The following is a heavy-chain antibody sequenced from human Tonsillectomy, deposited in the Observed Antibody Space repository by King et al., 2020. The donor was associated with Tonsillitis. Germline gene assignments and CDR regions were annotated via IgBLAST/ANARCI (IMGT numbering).Heavy chain of an antibody. Sequence: VQLVESGGGLVQPGGSLRLSCEGSGFTFSDYWMHWVRQAPGKGLVWVSRTINDGSSTMYEDSVKGRFTVSRDNAKNMMYLQMNSLRVEDTAVYYCARGFPDRRLDPWGQGALVTVSS. D-gene: IGHD1-14*01. J-gene: IGHJ5*02. V-gene: IGHV3-74*03. CDR1: GFTFSDYW. CDR2: TINDGSST. CDR3: ARGFPDRRLDP.